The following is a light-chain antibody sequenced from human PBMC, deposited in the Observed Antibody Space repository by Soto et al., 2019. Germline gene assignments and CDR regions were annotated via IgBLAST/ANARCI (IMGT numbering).Light chain of an antibody. CDR3: SSRTSTNTLI. CDR1: SSDVGSYNR. Sequence: QPALTQPPSVSGSPGQSVTISCTGTSSDVGSYNRVSWYQQPPGTAPKLMIYEVSNRPSGVPDRFSGSKSGNTASLTISGLQAEDEADYYCSSRTSTNTLIFGGGTKLTVL. V-gene: IGLV2-18*02. CDR2: EVS. J-gene: IGLJ2*01.